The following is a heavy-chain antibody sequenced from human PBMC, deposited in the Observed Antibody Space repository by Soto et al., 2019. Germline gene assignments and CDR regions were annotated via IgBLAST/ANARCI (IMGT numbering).Heavy chain of an antibody. CDR1: GFTVSSNY. Sequence: GGSLRLSCAASGFTVSSNYMSWVRQAPGKGLEWVSVIYSGGSTYYADSVKGRFTISRHNSKNTLYLQMNSLRAEDTAVYYCARSSYSTNYYYYYYMDVWGKGTTVTV. CDR3: ARSSYSTNYYYYYYMDV. J-gene: IGHJ6*03. CDR2: IYSGGST. V-gene: IGHV3-53*04. D-gene: IGHD4-4*01.